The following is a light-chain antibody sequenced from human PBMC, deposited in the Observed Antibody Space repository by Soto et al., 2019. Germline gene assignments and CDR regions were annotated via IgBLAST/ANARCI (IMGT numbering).Light chain of an antibody. CDR2: LNSDGSH. Sequence: QPVLTQSPSASASLGASVKLTCTLSSGHSSYAIAWHQQQPEKGPRYLMKLNSDGSHTKGDGIPDRFSGSSSGAARYLTIARLQAEDEAYYYCQTWGTGIWVFGGGTKLTVL. CDR1: SGHSSYA. V-gene: IGLV4-69*01. CDR3: QTWGTGIWV. J-gene: IGLJ3*02.